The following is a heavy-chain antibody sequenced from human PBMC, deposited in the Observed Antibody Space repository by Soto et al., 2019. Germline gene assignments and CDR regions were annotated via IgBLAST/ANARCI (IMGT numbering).Heavy chain of an antibody. Sequence: PSETLSLTCAVYGGSFSGYYWSWIRQPPGKGLEWIGEINHSGSTNYNPSLNSRVTTSVDTSKNQFSLKQTSVTAADTAVYYCASLKGRVGYSYGYIDYWGLGTLVTVSS. CDR1: GGSFSGYY. CDR2: INHSGST. J-gene: IGHJ4*02. D-gene: IGHD5-18*01. CDR3: ASLKGRVGYSYGYIDY. V-gene: IGHV4-34*01.